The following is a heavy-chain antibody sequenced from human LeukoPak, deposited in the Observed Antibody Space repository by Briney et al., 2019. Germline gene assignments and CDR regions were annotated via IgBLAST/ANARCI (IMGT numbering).Heavy chain of an antibody. CDR1: GGSISSGSYY. CDR2: IYTSGST. CDR3: AREEYGSESYYADY. V-gene: IGHV4-61*02. J-gene: IGHJ4*02. Sequence: SQTLSLTCTVSGGSISSGSYYWSWIRQPAEKGLEWIGRIYTSGSTNYNPSLKSRVTISVDTSKNQFSLNLISVTAADTAVYYCAREEYGSESYYADYWGQGTLVTVSS. D-gene: IGHD3-10*01.